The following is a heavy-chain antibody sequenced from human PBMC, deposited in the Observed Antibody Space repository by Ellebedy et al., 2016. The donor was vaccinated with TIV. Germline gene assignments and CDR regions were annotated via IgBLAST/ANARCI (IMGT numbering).Heavy chain of an antibody. Sequence: SETLSLTCAVYGGSFSGYYWSWIRQPPGKGLEWIGEINQSGRTTYNPSLDKGRVTISVDTSKNQFSLRLSSVTAADTAVYYCAEGRSGWYYFDYWGQGTPVTVSS. D-gene: IGHD6-19*01. CDR1: GGSFSGYY. CDR2: INQSGRT. V-gene: IGHV4-34*01. J-gene: IGHJ4*02. CDR3: AEGRSGWYYFDY.